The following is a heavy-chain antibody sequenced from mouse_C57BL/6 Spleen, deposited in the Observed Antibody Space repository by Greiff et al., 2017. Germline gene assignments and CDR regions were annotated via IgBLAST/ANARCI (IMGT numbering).Heavy chain of an antibody. CDR1: GYTFTSYW. V-gene: IGHV1-55*01. CDR2: IYPGSGST. Sequence: QVQLKQPGAELVKPGASVKMSCKASGYTFTSYWITWVKQRPGQGLEWIGDIYPGSGSTNYNEKFKSKATLTVDTSSSTAYMQLSSLTSEDSAVYYCASTYYGKEEDYFDYWGQGTTLTVSS. D-gene: IGHD2-10*01. J-gene: IGHJ2*01. CDR3: ASTYYGKEEDYFDY.